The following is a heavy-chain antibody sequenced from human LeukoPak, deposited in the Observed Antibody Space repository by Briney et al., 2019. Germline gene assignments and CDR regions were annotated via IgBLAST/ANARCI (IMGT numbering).Heavy chain of an antibody. V-gene: IGHV4-34*01. Sequence: PSETLSLTCAVYGGCFSGYYWSWIRQPPGKGLEWIEEINHSGSTNYNPSLKSRVTISVDTSKNQFSLKLSSVTAADTAVYYCARRFGRKFGERFYYYHYMDVWGKGTTVTVSS. D-gene: IGHD3-10*01. CDR1: GGCFSGYY. CDR3: ARRFGRKFGERFYYYHYMDV. J-gene: IGHJ6*03. CDR2: INHSGST.